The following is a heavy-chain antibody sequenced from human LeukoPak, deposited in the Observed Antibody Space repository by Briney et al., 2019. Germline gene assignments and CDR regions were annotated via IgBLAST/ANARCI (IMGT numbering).Heavy chain of an antibody. CDR3: TTDGYEDYDFWGGYYSVDY. J-gene: IGHJ4*02. CDR2: IKSKTDGGTT. CDR1: GFTFSNAW. Sequence: GGSLRLSCAASGFTFSNAWMSWVRQAPGKGLGWVGRIKSKTDGGTTDYAAPVKGRFTISRDDSKNTLYLQMNSLKTEDTAVYYCTTDGYEDYDFWGGYYSVDYWGQGTLVTVSS. V-gene: IGHV3-15*01. D-gene: IGHD3-3*01.